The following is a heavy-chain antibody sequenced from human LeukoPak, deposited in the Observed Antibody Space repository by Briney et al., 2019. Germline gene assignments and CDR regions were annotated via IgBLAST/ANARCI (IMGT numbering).Heavy chain of an antibody. CDR2: IWYDGSNK. V-gene: IGHV3-33*01. CDR3: ARVRVRGVMVYYYGMDV. Sequence: GRSLRLSCAASGVTFSSYGMHWVRQAPGKGLEWVAIIWYDGSNKYYADSVKGRFTISRDNSKNTLYLQMNSLRAEDTAVYYCARVRVRGVMVYYYGMDVWGKGTTVTVSS. D-gene: IGHD3-10*01. CDR1: GVTFSSYG. J-gene: IGHJ6*04.